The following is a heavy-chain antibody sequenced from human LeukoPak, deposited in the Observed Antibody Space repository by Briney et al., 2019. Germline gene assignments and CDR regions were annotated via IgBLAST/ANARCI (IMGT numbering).Heavy chain of an antibody. Sequence: PGGSLRLSCAASGLTISDSWIHWVRQVPGKGLVWVSRINSDGSSTSYADSVKGRFTISRDNAKNTLYLQMNSLRAEDTAVYYCARDQYYYDSSGYYSSYYFDYWGQGTLVTVSS. D-gene: IGHD3-22*01. J-gene: IGHJ4*02. CDR3: ARDQYYYDSSGYYSSYYFDY. V-gene: IGHV3-74*01. CDR2: INSDGSST. CDR1: GLTISDSW.